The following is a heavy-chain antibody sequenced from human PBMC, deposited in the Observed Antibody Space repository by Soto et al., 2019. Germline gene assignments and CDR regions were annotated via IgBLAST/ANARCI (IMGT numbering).Heavy chain of an antibody. CDR2: ISYDGSNK. J-gene: IGHJ6*02. D-gene: IGHD3-9*01. CDR3: AIDILRDYYYGMDV. CDR1: GFTFSSYA. Sequence: GGSLRLSCAASGFTFSSYAMHWVRQAPGKGLEWVAVISYDGSNKYYADSVKGRFTISRDNSKNTLYLQMNSLRAEDTAVYYCAIDILRDYYYGMDVWGQGTTVTVSS. V-gene: IGHV3-30-3*01.